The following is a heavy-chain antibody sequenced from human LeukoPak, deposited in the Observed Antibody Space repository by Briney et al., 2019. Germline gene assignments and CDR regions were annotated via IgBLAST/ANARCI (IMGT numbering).Heavy chain of an antibody. D-gene: IGHD2-2*02. V-gene: IGHV3-30*18. CDR1: GFTFSSYG. CDR2: ISYDGSNK. J-gene: IGHJ6*02. CDR3: AKDLGSGIVVVPAAIAGYYYYYGMDV. Sequence: PGGSLRLSCAASGFTFSSYGMHWVRQAPGKGLEWVAVISYDGSNKYYADSVKGRFTISRDNSKNTLYLQMNSLRAEDTAVYYCAKDLGSGIVVVPAAIAGYYYYYGMDVWGQGTTVTVSS.